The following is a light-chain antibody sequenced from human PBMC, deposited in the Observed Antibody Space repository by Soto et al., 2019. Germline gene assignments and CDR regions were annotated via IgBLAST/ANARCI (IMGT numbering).Light chain of an antibody. Sequence: DIQMTQSPSSLSASVVDRVTITCRASQGIIDYLAWYQQKPGKAPKLLIYAASTLQSGVPSRFSGSGAGTDFTLTISGLQPEDVATYFCQKYNSAPQTFGQGPNVQL. CDR1: QGIIDY. J-gene: IGKJ1*01. CDR2: AAS. CDR3: QKYNSAPQT. V-gene: IGKV1-27*01.